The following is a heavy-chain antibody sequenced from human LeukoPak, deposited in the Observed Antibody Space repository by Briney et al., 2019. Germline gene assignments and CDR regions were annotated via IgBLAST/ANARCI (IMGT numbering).Heavy chain of an antibody. V-gene: IGHV1-2*06. CDR1: GYTFTGYY. CDR3: ARGAIAAAGYIGY. D-gene: IGHD6-13*01. CDR2: INPNSGST. Sequence: GASVKVSCKASGYTFTGYYMHWVRQAPGQGLEWMGRINPNSGSTNYAQKFQGRVTMTRDTSISTAYMELSRLRSDDTAVYYCARGAIAAAGYIGYWGQGTLVTVSS. J-gene: IGHJ4*02.